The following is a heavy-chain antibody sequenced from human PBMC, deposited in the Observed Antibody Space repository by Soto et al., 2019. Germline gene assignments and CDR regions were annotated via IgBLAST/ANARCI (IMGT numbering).Heavy chain of an antibody. Sequence: QVQLVQSGAEVKKPGASVKVSCKASGYTFTSYGISWVRQAPGQGLEWMGWVNAYNGNTNYAQKFQGRVTMTTDTSASTAYMELRSLRSDVKAGYYCAREAVSGRPGFDYWGQGTLVTVSS. D-gene: IGHD6-19*01. CDR2: VNAYNGNT. J-gene: IGHJ4*02. CDR3: AREAVSGRPGFDY. V-gene: IGHV1-18*01. CDR1: GYTFTSYG.